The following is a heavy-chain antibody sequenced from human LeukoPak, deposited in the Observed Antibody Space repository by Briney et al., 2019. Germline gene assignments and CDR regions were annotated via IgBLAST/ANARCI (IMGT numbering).Heavy chain of an antibody. CDR2: IKQDGSEK. CDR3: ARDLVGATVGGDY. V-gene: IGHV3-7*01. Sequence: PGGSLRLSCAASGFTFSSYWMSWVRQAPGKGLEWVANIKQDGSEKYYVDSVKGRFTISRDKAKNSLYLQMNSLRAEDTAVYYCARDLVGATVGGDYWGQGTLVTVSS. D-gene: IGHD1-26*01. J-gene: IGHJ4*02. CDR1: GFTFSSYW.